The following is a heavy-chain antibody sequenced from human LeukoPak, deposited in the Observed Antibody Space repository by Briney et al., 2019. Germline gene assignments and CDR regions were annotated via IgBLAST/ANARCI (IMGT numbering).Heavy chain of an antibody. CDR3: ARDRRFLEWSPGWFDP. Sequence: GGSLRLSCAASGFTFSSYSMNWVRQAPGKGLEWVSSISSSSSYIYYADSVKGRFTISRDNAKNSLYLQMNSLRAEDTAVYYCARDRRFLEWSPGWFDPWGQGTLVTVSS. CDR2: ISSSSSYI. J-gene: IGHJ5*02. D-gene: IGHD3-3*01. V-gene: IGHV3-21*01. CDR1: GFTFSSYS.